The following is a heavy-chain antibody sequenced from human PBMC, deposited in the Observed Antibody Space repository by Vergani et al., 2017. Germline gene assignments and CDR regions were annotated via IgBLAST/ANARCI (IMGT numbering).Heavy chain of an antibody. CDR3: ARGGDIVVVTVHLGY. CDR2: INPSGGST. Sequence: QVQLVQSGAEVKKPGASVKVSCKASGYTFTSYYMHWVRQAPGQGLEWMGIINPSGGSTSYAQKFQGRVTMTRDTSTSTAYMELSSLRSEDTAVYYCARGGDIVVVTVHLGYWGQGTLVTVSS. CDR1: GYTFTSYY. D-gene: IGHD2-21*02. V-gene: IGHV1-46*01. J-gene: IGHJ4*02.